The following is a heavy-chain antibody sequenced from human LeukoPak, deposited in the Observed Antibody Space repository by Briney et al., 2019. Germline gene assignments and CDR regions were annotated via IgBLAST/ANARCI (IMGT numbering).Heavy chain of an antibody. J-gene: IGHJ4*02. V-gene: IGHV1-18*01. Sequence: ASVKVSCKASGYTFTSYGISWVRQAPGQGLEWMGWISAYNGNTNYAQKLQGRVTMTTDSSTSTAYMELRSLISDDTAVYYCASKIYCGGDCYYFDYWGQGTLVTVSS. CDR2: ISAYNGNT. CDR3: ASKIYCGGDCYYFDY. D-gene: IGHD2-21*01. CDR1: GYTFTSYG.